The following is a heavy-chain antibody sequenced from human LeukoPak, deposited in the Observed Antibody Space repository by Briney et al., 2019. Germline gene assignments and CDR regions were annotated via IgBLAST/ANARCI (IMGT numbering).Heavy chain of an antibody. CDR2: ISGSGGST. D-gene: IGHD3-16*02. CDR3: ANNEDYEYVWGSYRPVDY. CDR1: GFTFSSYA. Sequence: GASLRLSCAASGFTFSSYAMSWVRQAPGKGLEWVSAISGSGGSTYYADSVKGRFTISRDNSKNTLYLQMNSLRAEDTAVYYWANNEDYEYVWGSYRPVDYWGQGTLVTVSS. J-gene: IGHJ4*02. V-gene: IGHV3-23*01.